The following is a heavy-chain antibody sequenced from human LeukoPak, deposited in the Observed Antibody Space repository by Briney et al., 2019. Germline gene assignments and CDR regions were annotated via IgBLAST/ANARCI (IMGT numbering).Heavy chain of an antibody. D-gene: IGHD3-22*01. CDR2: INPKTGDT. CDR3: VLLLTPPLAEYFQH. Sequence: ASVKVSCKASGYTFTDYYIHWVRRAPRQGPEWMGRINPKTGDTNYAQKFQGRVTMTRDTSITTAYMELSRLTSDDTALCFCVLLLTPPLAEYFQHWGPGTLVTVSS. J-gene: IGHJ1*01. CDR1: GYTFTDYY. V-gene: IGHV1-2*06.